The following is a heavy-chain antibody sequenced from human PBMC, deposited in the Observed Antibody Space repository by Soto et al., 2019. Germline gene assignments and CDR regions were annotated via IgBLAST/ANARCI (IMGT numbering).Heavy chain of an antibody. CDR2: IYSGGST. V-gene: IGHV3-66*01. CDR3: ARGYVGGFVNWFDP. CDR1: GFTVSSNY. D-gene: IGHD3-16*01. J-gene: IGHJ5*02. Sequence: GGSLRLSCAASGFTVSSNYMSWVRQAPGKGLEWVSVIYSGGSTYYADSVKGRFTISRDNSKNTLYLQMNSLRAEDTAVYYCARGYVGGFVNWFDPWGQGTLVTVSS.